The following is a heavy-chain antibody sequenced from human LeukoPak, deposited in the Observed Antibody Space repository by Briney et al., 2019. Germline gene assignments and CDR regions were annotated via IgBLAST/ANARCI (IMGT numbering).Heavy chain of an antibody. Sequence: GASVKVSCKASGYTFRNYGILWVRQAPGQGLEWMGWISAYNGNTNYAQKLQGRVTMTTDTSTSTAYMELRSLRSDDTAVYYCARVLAPGYLRYWDYWGQGTLVTVSS. CDR2: ISAYNGNT. CDR3: ARVLAPGYLRYWDY. V-gene: IGHV1-18*01. J-gene: IGHJ4*02. D-gene: IGHD3-9*01. CDR1: GYTFRNYG.